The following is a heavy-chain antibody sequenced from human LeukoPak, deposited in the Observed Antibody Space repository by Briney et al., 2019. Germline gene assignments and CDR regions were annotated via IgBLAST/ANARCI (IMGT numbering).Heavy chain of an antibody. J-gene: IGHJ4*02. CDR1: GGSISSYY. D-gene: IGHD3-22*01. CDR2: IYTSGST. V-gene: IGHV4-4*09. Sequence: LETLSLTCTVSGGSISSYYWSWIRQPPGKGLEWIGYIYTSGSTNYNPSLKSRVTISVDTSKNQFSLKLSSVTAADTAVYYCARGKYYYDSSGPFDYWGQGTLVTVSS. CDR3: ARGKYYYDSSGPFDY.